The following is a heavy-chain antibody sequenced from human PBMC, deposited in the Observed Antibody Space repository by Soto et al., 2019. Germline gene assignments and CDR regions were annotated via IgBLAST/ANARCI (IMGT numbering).Heavy chain of an antibody. D-gene: IGHD3-9*01. CDR2: IYYSGST. CDR3: ARDSARPNLRYFDWSPYFDY. Sequence: PAETLSLTCTFSGGSISSYYWSWIRQPPGRGLDWIGYIYYSGSTNYNPSLKSRVTISVDTSKNQFSLKLSSVTAADTAVYYCARDSARPNLRYFDWSPYFDYWGQGTMVTVSS. V-gene: IGHV4-59*01. J-gene: IGHJ4*02. CDR1: GGSISSYY.